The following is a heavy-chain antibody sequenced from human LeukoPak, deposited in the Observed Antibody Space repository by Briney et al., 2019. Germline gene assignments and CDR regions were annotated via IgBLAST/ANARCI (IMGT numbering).Heavy chain of an antibody. Sequence: PSETLSLTCNVSGASISGHYWSWIRQSPGKGLECIGYIYSGSVDYNPPLKSRATISGDASKNQVSLILKSVTTADTAMYYCVKVGYGSGTWGWFDPWGQGILVTAST. CDR1: GASISGHY. J-gene: IGHJ5*02. CDR3: VKVGYGSGTWGWFDP. CDR2: IYSGSV. D-gene: IGHD3-10*01. V-gene: IGHV4-59*11.